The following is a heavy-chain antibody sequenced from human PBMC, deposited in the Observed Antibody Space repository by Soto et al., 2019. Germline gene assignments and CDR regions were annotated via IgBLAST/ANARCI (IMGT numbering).Heavy chain of an antibody. CDR1: GYTFTSYG. CDR3: ARDLGSSWPVQGGYFDY. D-gene: IGHD6-13*01. V-gene: IGHV1-18*01. J-gene: IGHJ4*02. Sequence: QVQLVPSGAEVKKPWASVKVSCKASGYTFTSYGISWVRQAPGQGLEWMGWISAYNGNTNYAQKLQGRVTMTTDTSTSTAYMELRSLRSDDTAVYYCARDLGSSWPVQGGYFDYWGQGTLVTVSS. CDR2: ISAYNGNT.